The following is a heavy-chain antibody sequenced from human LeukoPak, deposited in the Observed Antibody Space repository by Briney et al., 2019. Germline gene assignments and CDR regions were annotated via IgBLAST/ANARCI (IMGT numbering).Heavy chain of an antibody. Sequence: ASVKVSCKASGYTFTGYYMHWVRQAPGQGLEWMGRINPNSGGTNYAQKFQGRVTMTRDTSISTAYMELSRLRSDDTAVYYCARLDGYNLLVDYWGQGTLVTVSS. V-gene: IGHV1-2*06. CDR1: GYTFTGYY. J-gene: IGHJ4*02. CDR2: INPNSGGT. CDR3: ARLDGYNLLVDY. D-gene: IGHD5-24*01.